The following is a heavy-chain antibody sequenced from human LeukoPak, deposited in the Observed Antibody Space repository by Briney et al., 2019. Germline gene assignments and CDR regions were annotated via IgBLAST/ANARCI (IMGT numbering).Heavy chain of an antibody. CDR2: ISSNGGST. CDR3: VKDRDSGYDSLEH. V-gene: IGHV3-64D*09. D-gene: IGHD5-12*01. Sequence: GGSLRLSCSASGFTFSSYAMHWVRQAPGKGLESVSAISSNGGSTHYTDSVKGRFTISRDNSKNTLYLQMSSRRAEDTAVYYCVKDRDSGYDSLEHWGQGILVTVSS. CDR1: GFTFSSYA. J-gene: IGHJ1*01.